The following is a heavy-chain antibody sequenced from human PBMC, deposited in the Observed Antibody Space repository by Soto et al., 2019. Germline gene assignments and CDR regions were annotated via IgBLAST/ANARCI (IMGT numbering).Heavy chain of an antibody. J-gene: IGHJ4*02. V-gene: IGHV3-30*18. CDR1: GFTFSSYG. CDR3: AKDGRGYSLNTYFDY. Sequence: SLRLSCAASGFTFSSYGMHWVRQAPGKGLEWVAVISYDGSNKYYADSVKGRFTISRDNSKNTLYLQMKSLRAEDTAVYYCAKDGRGYSLNTYFDYWGQGTLVTVSS. CDR2: ISYDGSNK. D-gene: IGHD6-13*01.